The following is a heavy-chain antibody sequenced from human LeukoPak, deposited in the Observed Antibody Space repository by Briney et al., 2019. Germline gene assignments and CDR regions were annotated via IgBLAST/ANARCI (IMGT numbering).Heavy chain of an antibody. J-gene: IGHJ4*02. Sequence: GGSLRLSCAVSGITLSNYGMSWVRQAPGKGLEWVAGISDSGGSTNYADSVKGRFTISRDNPKNTLYLQMNSLRAEDTAVYFCAKRGVVIRGVLIIGFHKEAYYFDYWGQGILVTVSS. CDR3: AKRGVVIRGVLIIGFHKEAYYFDY. V-gene: IGHV3-23*01. CDR2: ISDSGGST. CDR1: GITLSNYG. D-gene: IGHD3-10*01.